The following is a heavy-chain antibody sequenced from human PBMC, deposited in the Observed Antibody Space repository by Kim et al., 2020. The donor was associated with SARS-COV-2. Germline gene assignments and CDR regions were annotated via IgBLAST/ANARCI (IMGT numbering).Heavy chain of an antibody. CDR2: IWNDGNGR. V-gene: IGHV3-33*01. Sequence: GGSLRLSCAASGFTFNDHGMPWVRQAPGKGPEWVAVIWNDGNGRYYLPSVKGRVAISRDNSKNTLFLQMNNLRPEDTAVYYCSRGKTSPYDNSGYFLDSWGLGTLVTVSS. CDR1: GFTFNDHG. J-gene: IGHJ4*02. D-gene: IGHD3-22*01. CDR3: SRGKTSPYDNSGYFLDS.